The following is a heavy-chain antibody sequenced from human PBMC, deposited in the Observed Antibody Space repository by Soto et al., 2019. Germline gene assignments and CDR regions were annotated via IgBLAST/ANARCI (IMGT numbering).Heavy chain of an antibody. CDR3: ARHPYIGGLDV. D-gene: IGHD2-15*01. CDR1: GYTFANYW. V-gene: IGHV5-10-1*01. CDR2: FNPSDSYA. J-gene: IGHJ6*02. Sequence: GESLKISCQGSGYTFANYWISWVRQMPGKGLEWMGRFNPSDSYADYNPSFQGHVTISADKSISTAYVQWSSLKASDTAMYFCARHPYIGGLDVCGQGTAVTVSS.